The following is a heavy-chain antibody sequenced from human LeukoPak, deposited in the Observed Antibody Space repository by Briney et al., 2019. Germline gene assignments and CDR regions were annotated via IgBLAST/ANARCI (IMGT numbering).Heavy chain of an antibody. CDR1: GYTFTGYY. J-gene: IGHJ6*02. CDR3: ARDRYYDSSGLSDYYYGMDV. V-gene: IGHV1-69*04. D-gene: IGHD3-22*01. CDR2: IIPILGIA. Sequence: SVKVSCKASGYTFTGYYMHWVRQAPGQGLEWMGRIIPILGIANYAQKFQGRVTITADKSTSTAYMELSSLRSEDTAVYYCARDRYYDSSGLSDYYYGMDVWGQGTTVTVSS.